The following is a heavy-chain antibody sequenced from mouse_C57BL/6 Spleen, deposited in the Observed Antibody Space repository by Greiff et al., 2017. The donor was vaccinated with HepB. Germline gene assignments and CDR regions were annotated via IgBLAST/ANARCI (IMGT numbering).Heavy chain of an antibody. V-gene: IGHV1-69*01. J-gene: IGHJ1*03. D-gene: IGHD1-1*01. CDR3: ARSGHYGSSYVRWYFDV. CDR1: GYTFTSYW. CDR2: IDPSDSYT. Sequence: QVHVKQPGAELVMPGASVKLSCKASGYTFTSYWMHWVKQRPGQGLEWIGEIDPSDSYTNYNQKFKGKSTLTVDKSSSTAYMQLSSLTSEDSAVYYCARSGHYGSSYVRWYFDVWGTGTTVTVSS.